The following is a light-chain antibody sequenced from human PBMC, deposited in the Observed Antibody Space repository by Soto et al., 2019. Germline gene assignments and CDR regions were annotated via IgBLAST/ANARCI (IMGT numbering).Light chain of an antibody. CDR2: GAS. V-gene: IGKV3-15*01. J-gene: IGKJ1*01. CDR1: QSISDP. Sequence: EIAMTQSPATLSVSPGGRATPTCRASQSISDPLAWYQQKPGQAPRLLIYGASARATGIPARFSGSGSGTEFTLTINSLQSEDFAVYYCQQYTAWPPWTFGQGTKVDIK. CDR3: QQYTAWPPWT.